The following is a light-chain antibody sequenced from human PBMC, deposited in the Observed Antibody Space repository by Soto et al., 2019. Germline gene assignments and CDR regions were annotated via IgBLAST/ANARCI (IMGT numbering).Light chain of an antibody. CDR2: WAS. CDR3: QQYYSTPIT. V-gene: IGKV4-1*01. J-gene: IGKJ5*01. CDR1: QIFLYSSNNKNY. Sequence: DMVMTQSPDSLALSLCESATINCKSSQIFLYSSNNKNYLAWYQQKPGQPPKLLIYWASTRESGVPDRFSGSGSGTDFTLTISSLQAEDVAVYYCQQYYSTPITFGQGTRLEIK.